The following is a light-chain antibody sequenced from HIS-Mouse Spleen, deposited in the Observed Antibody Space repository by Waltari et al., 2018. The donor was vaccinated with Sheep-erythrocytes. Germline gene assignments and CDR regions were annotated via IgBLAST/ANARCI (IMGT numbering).Light chain of an antibody. CDR1: SSDVGGYNY. CDR2: DVS. J-gene: IGLJ1*01. V-gene: IGLV2-11*01. CDR3: CSYAGSYNHV. Sequence: QSALTQPRSVSGSPGQSVTISCTGTSSDVGGYNYVSWYQQHPGKAPKRMIYDVSKRPSGFPARFSGSKSGNTASLTISGLQAEDEADYYCCSYAGSYNHVFATGTKVTVL.